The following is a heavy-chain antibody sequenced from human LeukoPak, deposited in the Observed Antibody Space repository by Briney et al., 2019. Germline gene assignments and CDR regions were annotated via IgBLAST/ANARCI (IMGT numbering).Heavy chain of an antibody. CDR1: GYTFTGYY. J-gene: IGHJ4*02. D-gene: IGHD5-12*01. CDR3: ARVGGQVAASPAFDY. CDR2: INPNSGGT. V-gene: IGHV1-2*02. Sequence: ASVKVSCKASGYTFTGYYMHWVRQAPGQGLEWMGWINPNSGGTNYAQKFQGRVTMTRDTSISTAYMELSRLRSDDTAVYYCARVGGQVAASPAFDYWGQGTLVTVSS.